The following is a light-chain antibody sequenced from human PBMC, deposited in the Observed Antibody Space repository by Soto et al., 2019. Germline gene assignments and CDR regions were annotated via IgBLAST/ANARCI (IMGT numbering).Light chain of an antibody. Sequence: DIKLTQSPSFLSASVGDRVTITCRASQGISDCLAGYQQKPWKAPKLLIYAASTLQSGVPSRFSSSGSGTEFTHTISSLQPEDFATYYCQQLYSYPLTFGGGTKLEI. V-gene: IGKV1-9*01. J-gene: IGKJ4*01. CDR2: AAS. CDR3: QQLYSYPLT. CDR1: QGISDC.